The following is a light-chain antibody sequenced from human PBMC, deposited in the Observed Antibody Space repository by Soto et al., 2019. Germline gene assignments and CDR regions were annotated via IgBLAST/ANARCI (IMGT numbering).Light chain of an antibody. J-gene: IGLJ1*01. CDR1: SEDIGAYDY. Sequence: QSVLTQPASVSASPGHSIFISCTGTSEDIGAYDYVSWYQQHPGKAPKLILYAVNDRPSGVSSRFSGSKSGNTASLTISGVQPDDEADYYCSSYRSSDTLEVFGTGTKVTVL. CDR3: SSYRSSDTLEV. CDR2: AVN. V-gene: IGLV2-14*01.